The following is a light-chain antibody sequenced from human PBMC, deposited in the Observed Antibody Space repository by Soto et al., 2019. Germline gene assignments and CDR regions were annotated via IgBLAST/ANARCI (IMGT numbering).Light chain of an antibody. CDR2: DVT. CDR1: SNNVGGYNY. J-gene: IGLJ2*01. CDR3: CSYAGTYTWI. V-gene: IGLV2-11*01. Sequence: QSALTQPRSVSGSPGQSVTISCTGASNNVGGYNYVSWYQHHPGKVPQLIIYDVTKRPSGVPDRFSGSKSGNTASLTIPGLQVEDEADYYCCSYAGTYTWIFGGGTQLTVL.